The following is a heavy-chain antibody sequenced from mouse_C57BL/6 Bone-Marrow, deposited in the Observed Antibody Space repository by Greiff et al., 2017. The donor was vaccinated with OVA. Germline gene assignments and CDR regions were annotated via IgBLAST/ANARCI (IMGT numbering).Heavy chain of an antibody. V-gene: IGHV1-22*01. Sequence: EVQLQQSGPELVKPGASVKMSCKASGYTFTDYNMHWVKQSHGKSLEWIGYINPNNGGTSYNQKFKGKATLTVNKSPSTAYMELRSLTSEDSAVYYCARKSSYGSSYWNDYWGQGTTRTVSS. CDR3: ARKSSYGSSYWNDY. CDR2: INPNNGGT. D-gene: IGHD1-1*01. J-gene: IGHJ2*01. CDR1: GYTFTDYN.